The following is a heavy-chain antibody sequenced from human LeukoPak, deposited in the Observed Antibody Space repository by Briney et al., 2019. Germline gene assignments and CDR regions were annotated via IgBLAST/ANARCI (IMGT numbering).Heavy chain of an antibody. J-gene: IGHJ4*02. V-gene: IGHV3-7*01. CDR2: IKQDGSEK. CDR1: GFTFSSYW. CDR3: AKDPYGSGSYSVDY. D-gene: IGHD3-10*01. Sequence: GGPLRLSCAASGFTFSSYWMSWVRQAPGKGLEWVANIKQDGSEKYYVDSVKGRFTISRDNAKNSLYLQMNSLRAEDTAVYYCAKDPYGSGSYSVDYWGQGTLVTVSS.